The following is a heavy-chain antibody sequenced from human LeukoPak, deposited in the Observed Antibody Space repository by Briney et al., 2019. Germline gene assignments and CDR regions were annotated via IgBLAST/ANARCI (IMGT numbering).Heavy chain of an antibody. V-gene: IGHV4-38-2*02. CDR1: NYSISSDYY. D-gene: IGHD6-6*01. CDR3: ARATRPRGDFDY. J-gene: IGHJ4*02. CDR2: LFHSGTI. Sequence: PSETLSXTCTVSNYSISSDYYWGWIRPPPGKGLEWIGSLFHSGTIYYTPSLKSRVTTSVDTSNNRFSLKLMSVTAADTAVYYCARATRPRGDFDYWGQGTLVTVSS.